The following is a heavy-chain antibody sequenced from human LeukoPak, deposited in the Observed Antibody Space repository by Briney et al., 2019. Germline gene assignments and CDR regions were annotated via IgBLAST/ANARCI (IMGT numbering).Heavy chain of an antibody. D-gene: IGHD5-18*01. J-gene: IGHJ4*02. CDR3: ARDSGSSYGPFDH. V-gene: IGHV4-31*11. Sequence: SETLSLTCAVSGGSINSGGYYWSWIRQHPGKGPEWIAYIHYSGSTYYNPSLKSRVTISVDTSKNQFSLKVSSVTAADTAVYYCARDSGSSYGPFDHWGQGTPVTVSS. CDR1: GGSINSGGYY. CDR2: IHYSGST.